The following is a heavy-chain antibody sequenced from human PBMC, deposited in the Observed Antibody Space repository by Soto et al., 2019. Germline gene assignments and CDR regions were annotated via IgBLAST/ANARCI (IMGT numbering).Heavy chain of an antibody. CDR1: GFAFSSYY. Sequence: GGFLRLSCAASGFAFSSYYMSWVRQAPGKGLEWVANIKQDEREKYYLDSVKGRFTISRDDAKNSLFLQMNSLRVDDTAVYYCARKKGENVYFAYGGKEPLVPVSS. J-gene: IGHJ4*02. CDR2: IKQDEREK. D-gene: IGHD3-16*01. V-gene: IGHV3-7*01. CDR3: ARKKGENVYFAY.